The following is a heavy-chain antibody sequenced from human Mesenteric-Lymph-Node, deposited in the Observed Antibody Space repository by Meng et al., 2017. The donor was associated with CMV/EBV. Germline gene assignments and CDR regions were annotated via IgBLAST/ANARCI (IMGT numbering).Heavy chain of an antibody. V-gene: IGHV1-69*05. D-gene: IGHD3-16*01. CDR2: ITPIFGTA. Sequence: KASGGTFSRYGISWVRQAPGQGLEWMGGITPIFGTANYAQKFQGRVTITTDESTSTAYMELSSLRSEDTAVYYCARVRGRGKYYFDYWGQGTLVTVSS. CDR3: ARVRGRGKYYFDY. J-gene: IGHJ4*02. CDR1: GGTFSRYG.